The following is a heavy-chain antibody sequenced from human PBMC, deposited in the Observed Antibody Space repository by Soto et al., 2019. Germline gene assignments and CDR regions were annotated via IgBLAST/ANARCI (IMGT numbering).Heavy chain of an antibody. CDR2: IYYSGST. CDR1: GGSVSSGNYY. J-gene: IGHJ4*02. CDR3: ARDWHYNQVGRLVGGFDY. V-gene: IGHV4-61*01. D-gene: IGHD1-26*01. Sequence: SETLSLTCTVSGGSVSSGNYYWSWIRQPPGKGLEWIGYIYYSGSTNYNPSLKSRVTILVDTSKNQFSLKLTSVTAADTAVYYCARDWHYNQVGRLVGGFDYWGQGALVTVSS.